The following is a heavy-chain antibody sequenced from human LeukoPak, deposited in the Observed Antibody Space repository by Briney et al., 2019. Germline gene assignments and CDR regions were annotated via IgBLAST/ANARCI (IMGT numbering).Heavy chain of an antibody. J-gene: IGHJ5*02. V-gene: IGHV3-23*01. Sequence: GGSLRLSCAASGFTFSSYAMSWVRQAPGKGLEWVSAISGSGGSTYYADSVKGRFTISRDNSKNTLYLQMNSLRAEDTAVYYCAKVPYYDFWSGSAWFDPWGQGTLVTVSS. CDR3: AKVPYYDFWSGSAWFDP. D-gene: IGHD3-3*01. CDR2: ISGSGGST. CDR1: GFTFSSYA.